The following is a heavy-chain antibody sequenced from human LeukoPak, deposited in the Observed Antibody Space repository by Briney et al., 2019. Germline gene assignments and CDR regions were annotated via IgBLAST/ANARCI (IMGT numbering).Heavy chain of an antibody. CDR1: GFTVSSNY. V-gene: IGHV3-48*04. CDR3: ARGGVVVAATADY. D-gene: IGHD2-15*01. J-gene: IGHJ4*02. CDR2: ISSSSSTI. Sequence: SGGSLRLSCAASGFTVSSNYMSWVRQAPGKGLEWVSYISSSSSTIYYADSVKGRFTISRDNAKNSLYLQMNSLRAEDTAVYYCARGGVVVAATADYWGQGTLVTVSS.